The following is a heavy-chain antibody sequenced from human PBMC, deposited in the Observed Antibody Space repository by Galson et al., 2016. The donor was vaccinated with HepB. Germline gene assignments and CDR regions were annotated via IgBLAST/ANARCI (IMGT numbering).Heavy chain of an antibody. CDR3: ARRWSYFDS. V-gene: IGHV3-48*04. CDR2: ISSSSSTI. J-gene: IGHJ4*02. Sequence: SLRLSCAASGFTFSRYSMNWVRQAPGKGLEWLSHISSSSSTIYYADSVDGRFTISRDNAKNSLYLQMSSLRAEDTAVYYCARRWSYFDSWGQGTLVTVSS. CDR1: GFTFSRYS. D-gene: IGHD3-3*01.